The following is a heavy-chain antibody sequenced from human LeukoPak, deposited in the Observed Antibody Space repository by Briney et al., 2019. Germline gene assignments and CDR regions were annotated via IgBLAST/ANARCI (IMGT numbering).Heavy chain of an antibody. CDR2: ISWNSGSI. CDR3: AKDISKEVGAFDI. CDR1: GFTFDDYA. Sequence: GRSLRLSCAASGFTFDDYAMHWVRQAPGKGLEWGSGISWNSGSIGYADSVKGRFTISRDNAKNSLYLQMNSLRAEDMALYYCAKDISKEVGAFDIWGQGTMVTVSS. V-gene: IGHV3-9*03. J-gene: IGHJ3*02.